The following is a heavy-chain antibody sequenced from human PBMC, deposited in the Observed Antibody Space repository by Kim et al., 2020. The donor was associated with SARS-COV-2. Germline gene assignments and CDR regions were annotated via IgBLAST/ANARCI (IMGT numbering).Heavy chain of an antibody. V-gene: IGHV4-4*09. Sequence: NYNPSLQSRVTISVDTSKNQFSLKLSSVTAADTAVYYCASSGSYTYYFDYWGQGTLVTVSS. J-gene: IGHJ4*02. D-gene: IGHD1-26*01. CDR3: ASSGSYTYYFDY.